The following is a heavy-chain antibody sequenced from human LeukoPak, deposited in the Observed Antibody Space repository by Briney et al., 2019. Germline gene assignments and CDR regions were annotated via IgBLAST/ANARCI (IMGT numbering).Heavy chain of an antibody. D-gene: IGHD3-10*02. CDR1: GGTFSSYA. Sequence: SVKVSCKASGGTFSSYAISWVRQAPGQGLEWMGRIIPILGIANYAQKFQGRVTITADKPTSTAYMELSSLRSEDTAVYYCARVVRGDYYYYGMDVWGQGTTVTVSS. CDR3: ARVVRGDYYYYGMDV. CDR2: IIPILGIA. V-gene: IGHV1-69*04. J-gene: IGHJ6*02.